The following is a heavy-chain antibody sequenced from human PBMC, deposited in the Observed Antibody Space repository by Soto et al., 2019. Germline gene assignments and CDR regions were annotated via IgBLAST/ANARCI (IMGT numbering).Heavy chain of an antibody. CDR2: IYPSDSQT. CDR1: GYSFSNYW. Sequence: GESRKISCKGSGYSFSNYWIAWVRQMPGKGLEYMGIIYPSDSQTRYGPSFQGQVTISADKSISTAYLQWSSLKASDTAIYYCARHGFYGDYSSNYFDPWGQGTLVTVSS. J-gene: IGHJ5*02. D-gene: IGHD4-17*01. V-gene: IGHV5-51*01. CDR3: ARHGFYGDYSSNYFDP.